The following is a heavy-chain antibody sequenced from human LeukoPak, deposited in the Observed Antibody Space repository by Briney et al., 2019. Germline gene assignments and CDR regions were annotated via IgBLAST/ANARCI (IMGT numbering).Heavy chain of an antibody. CDR1: GGSISSSSYY. Sequence: SETLSLTCTVSGGSISSSSYYWGWIRQPPGKGLEWIGSIYYSGSTYYNPSLNSRVTISVDTSKNQFSLKLSSVTAADTAVYYCARGGRYYYDSSPPRGYAFDIWGQGTMVTVSS. CDR3: ARGGRYYYDSSPPRGYAFDI. D-gene: IGHD3-22*01. CDR2: IYYSGST. V-gene: IGHV4-39*07. J-gene: IGHJ3*02.